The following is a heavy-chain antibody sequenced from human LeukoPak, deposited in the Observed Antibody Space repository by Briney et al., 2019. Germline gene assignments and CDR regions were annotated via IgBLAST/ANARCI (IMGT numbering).Heavy chain of an antibody. D-gene: IGHD3-3*01. CDR1: GGSISSSSYY. J-gene: IGHJ4*02. V-gene: IGHV4-39*01. CDR3: VALGRGYYDFWSGYY. Sequence: SETLSLTCTVAGGSISSSSYYWGWIRQPPGKGLEWIGSIYYSGGTYYNPSLKSRVTISVDTSKNQFSLKLSSVTAADTAVYYCVALGRGYYDFWSGYYWGQGTLVTVSS. CDR2: IYYSGGT.